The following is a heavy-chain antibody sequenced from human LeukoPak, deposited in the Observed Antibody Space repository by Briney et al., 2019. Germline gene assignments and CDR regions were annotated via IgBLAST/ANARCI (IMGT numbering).Heavy chain of an antibody. CDR2: IYYSGST. Sequence: PSETLSLTCVVYGGSFSGYYWSWIRQPPGKGLEWIGSIYYSGSTYYNPSLKSRVTISVDTSKNQFSLKLSSVTAADTAVYYCARLAPILTGYYPPSNDAFDIWGQGTMVTVSS. CDR3: ARLAPILTGYYPPSNDAFDI. CDR1: GGSFSGYY. J-gene: IGHJ3*02. D-gene: IGHD3-9*01. V-gene: IGHV4-34*01.